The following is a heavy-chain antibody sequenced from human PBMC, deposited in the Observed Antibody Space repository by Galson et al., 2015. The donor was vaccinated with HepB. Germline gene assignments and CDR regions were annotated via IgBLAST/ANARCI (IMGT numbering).Heavy chain of an antibody. J-gene: IGHJ4*02. D-gene: IGHD1-26*01. V-gene: IGHV1-3*01. CDR2: VNAGNGNT. Sequence: SVKVSCKASGYTFTSYAMHWVRQAPGQRLEWMGWVNAGNGNTKYSQKFQGRVTITRDTSASTAYMELSSLRSEDTAVYYCAREGWELLRLKGLDYWGQGTLVTVSS. CDR3: AREGWELLRLKGLDY. CDR1: GYTFTSYA.